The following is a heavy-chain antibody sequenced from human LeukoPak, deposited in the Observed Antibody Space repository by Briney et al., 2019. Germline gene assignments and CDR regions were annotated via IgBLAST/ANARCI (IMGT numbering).Heavy chain of an antibody. Sequence: GGSLSLSCAASGFTFSSYAMHWVRQAPGKGLEWVAVISYDGSNKYYVDSVKGRFTISRDNSKNTMYLQMDSLRAEDTAVYYCAKSYDSSGHSLGMDVWGQGTTVTVSS. J-gene: IGHJ6*02. CDR2: ISYDGSNK. CDR1: GFTFSSYA. CDR3: AKSYDSSGHSLGMDV. D-gene: IGHD3-22*01. V-gene: IGHV3-30-3*02.